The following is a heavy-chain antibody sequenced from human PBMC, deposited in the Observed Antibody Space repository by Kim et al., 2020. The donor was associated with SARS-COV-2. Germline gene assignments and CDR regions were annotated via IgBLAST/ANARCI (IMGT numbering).Heavy chain of an antibody. J-gene: IGHJ6*01. CDR3: ARDKVEGLFKRGYYYYG. V-gene: IGHV3-64*01. CDR1: GFTFSSYA. CDR2: ISSNGGST. Sequence: GGSLRLSCAASGFTFSSYAMHWVRQAPGKGLEYVSAISSNGGSTYYANSVKGRFTISRDNSKNTLYLQMGSLRAEDMAVYYCARDKVEGLFKRGYYYYG. D-gene: IGHD2-21*01.